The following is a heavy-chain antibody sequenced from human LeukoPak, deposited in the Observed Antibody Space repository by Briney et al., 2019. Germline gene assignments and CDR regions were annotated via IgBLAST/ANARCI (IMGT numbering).Heavy chain of an antibody. Sequence: ASVKVSCKASGYTFTSYAMHWVRQAPGQRLEWMGWINAGNGNTKYSQKFQGRVTITRDTSASTAYMELSSLRSEDTAVYYCARDTIGATPYFDYWGQGTLVTVSS. D-gene: IGHD1-26*01. CDR2: INAGNGNT. V-gene: IGHV1-3*01. CDR3: ARDTIGATPYFDY. CDR1: GYTFTSYA. J-gene: IGHJ4*02.